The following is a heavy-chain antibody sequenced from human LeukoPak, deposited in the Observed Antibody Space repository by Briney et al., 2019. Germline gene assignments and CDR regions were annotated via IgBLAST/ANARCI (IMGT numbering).Heavy chain of an antibody. Sequence: PSQTLSLTCAVSGGSISSGGYSWSWIRQPPGTGLEWIGYIYHSGSTYYNPSLKSRVTISVDRSKNQFSLKLSSVTAADTAVYYCARGKVAAYFDYWGQGTLVTVSS. CDR3: ARGKVAAYFDY. D-gene: IGHD6-19*01. J-gene: IGHJ4*02. V-gene: IGHV4-30-2*01. CDR1: GGSISSGGYS. CDR2: IYHSGST.